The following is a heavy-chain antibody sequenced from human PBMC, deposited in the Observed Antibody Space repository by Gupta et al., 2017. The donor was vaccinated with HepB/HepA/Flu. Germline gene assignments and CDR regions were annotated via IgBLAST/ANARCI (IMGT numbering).Heavy chain of an antibody. D-gene: IGHD1-26*01. CDR1: GFTFRGYG. Sequence: QVQLVESGGGVVPPGRSLRLSCAASGFTFRGYGMHWVRQAPGKGLVWVAVISYDGSNKYYADSVKGRFTISRDNSKNTLYLQMNSLRAEDTAVYYCAKTVPGGVGDDAFDIWGQGTMVTVSS. V-gene: IGHV3-30*18. CDR3: AKTVPGGVGDDAFDI. CDR2: ISYDGSNK. J-gene: IGHJ3*02.